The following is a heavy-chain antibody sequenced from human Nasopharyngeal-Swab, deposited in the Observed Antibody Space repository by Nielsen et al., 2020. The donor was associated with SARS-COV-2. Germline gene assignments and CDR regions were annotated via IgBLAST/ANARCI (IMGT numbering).Heavy chain of an antibody. CDR2: IYPGDSDT. CDR1: GYNFTTYW. CDR3: ARRGYGGSGSYYFYYYMDV. V-gene: IGHV5-51*01. D-gene: IGHD4-23*01. J-gene: IGHJ6*03. Sequence: GASLQISCKGSGYNFTTYWIGWVRQMPGKGLEWMGIIYPGDSDTRYSPSFQGQVTISTDKSISTAYLQWSSLKASDTAMYYCARRGYGGSGSYYFYYYMDVWGKGTTVTVSS.